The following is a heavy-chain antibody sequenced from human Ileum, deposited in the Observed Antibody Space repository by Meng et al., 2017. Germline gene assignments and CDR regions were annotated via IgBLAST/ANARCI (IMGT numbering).Heavy chain of an antibody. Sequence: GESLKISCAASGFTFDNYAMSWVRQAPGKGMEWVSAISGSGINTYYADSLKGRFTISRDNSRNTLYLQMNSLRAEDTAIYYCVKDTPGIPGNSLHYYYYGMGVWGQGNAGHRLL. CDR2: ISGSGINT. V-gene: IGHV3-23*01. CDR3: VKDTPGIPGNSLHYYYYGMGV. J-gene: IGHJ6*02. CDR1: GFTFDNYA. D-gene: IGHD3-10*01.